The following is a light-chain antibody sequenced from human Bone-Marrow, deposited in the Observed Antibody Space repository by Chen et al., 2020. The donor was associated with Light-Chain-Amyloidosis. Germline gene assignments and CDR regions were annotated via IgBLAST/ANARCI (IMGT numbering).Light chain of an antibody. J-gene: IGLJ3*02. CDR1: NIGSTI. V-gene: IGLV3-21*02. CDR3: QVWDRSSHRPL. Sequence: SYVLTQPSSVSVAPGQTATIACGGNNIGSTIVHWYQQTPGQAPLLVVHDDSDRPSGFPERMSGSNSAKESTPTITRVEARYEAADCSQVWDRSSHRPLFGGGPKLTVL. CDR2: DDS.